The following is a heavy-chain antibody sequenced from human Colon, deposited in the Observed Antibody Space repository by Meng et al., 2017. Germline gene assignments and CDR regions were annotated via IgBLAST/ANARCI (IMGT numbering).Heavy chain of an antibody. D-gene: IGHD2-2*01. CDR3: ASGRKYCSSTSCYGQFDY. V-gene: IGHV4-4*02. CDR1: GGSISSSNW. Sequence: VPPQESGPGLVKPSGTLSLTCAVSGGSISSSNWWSWVRQPPGKGLEWIGEIYHSGSTNYNPSLKSRVTISVDKSKNQFSLKLSSVTAADTAVYYCASGRKYCSSTSCYGQFDYWGQGTLVTVSS. J-gene: IGHJ4*02. CDR2: IYHSGST.